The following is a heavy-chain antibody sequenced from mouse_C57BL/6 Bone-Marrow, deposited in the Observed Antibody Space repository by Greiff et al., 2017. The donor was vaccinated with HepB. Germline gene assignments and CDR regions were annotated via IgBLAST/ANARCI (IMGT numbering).Heavy chain of an antibody. J-gene: IGHJ4*01. D-gene: IGHD1-1*01. CDR3: AREGPYYYGSSYAMDY. V-gene: IGHV1-69*01. CDR2: IDPSDSYT. Sequence: QVQLQQPGAELVMPGASVKLSCEASGYTFTSYWMHWVKQRPGQGLEWIGEIDPSDSYTNYNQKFKGKSTLTVDKSSSTAYMQLSSLTSEDSAVYYCAREGPYYYGSSYAMDYWGQGTSVTVSS. CDR1: GYTFTSYW.